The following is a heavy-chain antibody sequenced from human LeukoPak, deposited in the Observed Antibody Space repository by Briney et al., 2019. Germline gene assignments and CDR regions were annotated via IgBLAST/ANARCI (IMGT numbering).Heavy chain of an antibody. CDR3: ASGYSYGYVYFDY. Sequence: ASVEVSCKASGYTFTGYYMHWVRQAPGQGLEWMGWINPNSGGTNYAQKFQGRVTMTRDTSISTAYMELSRLRSDDTAVYYCASGYSYGYVYFDYWGQGTLVTVSS. CDR1: GYTFTGYY. V-gene: IGHV1-2*02. D-gene: IGHD5-18*01. J-gene: IGHJ4*02. CDR2: INPNSGGT.